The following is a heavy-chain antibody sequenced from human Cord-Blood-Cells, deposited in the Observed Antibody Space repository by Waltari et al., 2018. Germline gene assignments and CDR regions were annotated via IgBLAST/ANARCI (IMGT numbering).Heavy chain of an antibody. D-gene: IGHD5-18*01. V-gene: IGHV3-53*01. J-gene: IGHJ4*02. Sequence: EVQLVESGGGLIQPGGSLGLYCAASGFTVSSNYMRWVRQAPGKGLEWVSVIYSGGSTYYADSVKGRFTISRDNSKNTLYLQMNSLRAEDTAVYYCARAGYSYGYFDYWGQGTLVTVSS. CDR3: ARAGYSYGYFDY. CDR2: IYSGGST. CDR1: GFTVSSNY.